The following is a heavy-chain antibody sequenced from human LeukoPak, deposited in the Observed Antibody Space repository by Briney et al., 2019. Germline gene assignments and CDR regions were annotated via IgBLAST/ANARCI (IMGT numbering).Heavy chain of an antibody. J-gene: IGHJ1*01. CDR3: AGGLYSGPGSGKEYFQN. D-gene: IGHD5-12*01. Sequence: GGSLRLSCAASGFTVSSNYMSWVRQAPGKGLEWVSVIYSGGSTYYADSVKGRFTISRDNAKNSLYLQMNSLRAEDTAVYYCAGGLYSGPGSGKEYFQNWGQGTLVTVSS. V-gene: IGHV3-53*01. CDR1: GFTVSSNY. CDR2: IYSGGST.